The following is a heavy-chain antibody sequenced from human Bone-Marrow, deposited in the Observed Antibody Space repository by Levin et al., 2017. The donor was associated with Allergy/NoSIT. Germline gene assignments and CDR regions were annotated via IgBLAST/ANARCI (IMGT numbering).Heavy chain of an antibody. Sequence: ASVKVSCAASGFTVNTNHMTWIRQAPGKGLEWVSNVHVDGSTTHADSVRGRFAISRDNSKNMVYLQMNSLRAEDTAVYYCARPGVVVAGRYYMDVWGKGTTVTVSS. D-gene: IGHD2-2*01. CDR2: VHVDGST. CDR1: GFTVNTNH. V-gene: IGHV3-53*01. CDR3: ARPGVVVAGRYYMDV. J-gene: IGHJ6*03.